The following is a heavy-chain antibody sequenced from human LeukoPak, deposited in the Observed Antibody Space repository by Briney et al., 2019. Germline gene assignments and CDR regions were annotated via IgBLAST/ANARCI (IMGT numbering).Heavy chain of an antibody. CDR2: IYPGGSDT. CDR3: SRRVGDIPMRPGANTSALDI. Sequence: GESLMISCKGSGYCSTSYWIGWLRHMPGKGLEWMGIIYPGGSDTRYSPSFQGQVTISADKSTSTAYLQWSSLKASDTAISYCSRRVGDIPMRPGANTSALDIWGQGTMVTASS. V-gene: IGHV5-51*01. D-gene: IGHD3-10*01. J-gene: IGHJ3*02. CDR1: GYCSTSYW.